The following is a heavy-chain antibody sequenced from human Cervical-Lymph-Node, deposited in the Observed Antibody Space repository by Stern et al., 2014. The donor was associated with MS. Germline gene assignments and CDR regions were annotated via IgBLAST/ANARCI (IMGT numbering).Heavy chain of an antibody. Sequence: QLVESGGGLVQPGRSLRLSCEASGFTLEDYAMHWVRQGPGKGLEWVSGISWNSGKTGYADSVKGRFPISRDNAKNSLYLQMNSLRAEDTALYYCAKPLYHSYGMDVWGQGTTVTVSS. J-gene: IGHJ6*02. CDR2: ISWNSGKT. CDR3: AKPLYHSYGMDV. D-gene: IGHD3-16*01. V-gene: IGHV3-9*01. CDR1: GFTLEDYA.